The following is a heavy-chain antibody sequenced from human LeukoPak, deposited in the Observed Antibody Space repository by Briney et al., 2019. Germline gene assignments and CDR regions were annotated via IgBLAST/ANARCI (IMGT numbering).Heavy chain of an antibody. CDR2: ISWNSGRI. Sequence: PGGSLRLSCAASGFTFDGYAMHWVRQAPGKGLEWVSGISWNSGRIGYADSVKGRFTISRDNAKNSLYLQMNSLRAEDTALYYCAKDIGYGDYALDYWGQGTLVTVSS. D-gene: IGHD4-17*01. V-gene: IGHV3-9*01. CDR3: AKDIGYGDYALDY. J-gene: IGHJ4*02. CDR1: GFTFDGYA.